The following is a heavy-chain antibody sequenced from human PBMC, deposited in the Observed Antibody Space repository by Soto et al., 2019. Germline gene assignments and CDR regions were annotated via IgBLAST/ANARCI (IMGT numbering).Heavy chain of an antibody. J-gene: IGHJ4*02. CDR2: ISGSGGST. D-gene: IGHD3-10*01. Sequence: GGSLRLSCAASGFTFSSYAMSWVRQAPGKGLEWVSAISGSGGSTYHADSVKGRFTISRDNSKNTLYLQMNSLRAEDTAVYYCAKDLRVYGSGSSFDYWGQGTLVTVSS. V-gene: IGHV3-23*01. CDR3: AKDLRVYGSGSSFDY. CDR1: GFTFSSYA.